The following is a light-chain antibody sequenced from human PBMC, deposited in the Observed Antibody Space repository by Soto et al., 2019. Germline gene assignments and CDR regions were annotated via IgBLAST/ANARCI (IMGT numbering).Light chain of an antibody. J-gene: IGKJ2*01. CDR1: ERVSNSY. CDR2: ATS. Sequence: VLTQSPDTLSLSPGERATLSCRASERVSNSYLAWYQQKFGEAPRLLLSATSKSAAGIPDRFSGSGSGTDFTLAISRVEPEAFGVYYCHQFGTSPPNTFGQGTKLEI. V-gene: IGKV3-20*01. CDR3: HQFGTSPPNT.